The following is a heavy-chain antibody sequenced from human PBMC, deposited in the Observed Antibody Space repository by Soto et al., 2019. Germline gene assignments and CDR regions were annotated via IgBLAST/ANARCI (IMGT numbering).Heavy chain of an antibody. CDR3: AKDLVTMVRGVIITPYYYYYMDV. Sequence: EVQLLESGGGLVQPGGSLRLSCAASGFTFSSYAMSWVRQAPGKGLEWVSAISGSGGSTYYADSVKGRFTISRDNSKNTLYPQMNSLRAEDTAVYYCAKDLVTMVRGVIITPYYYYYMDVWGKGTTVTVSS. CDR1: GFTFSSYA. J-gene: IGHJ6*03. V-gene: IGHV3-23*01. CDR2: ISGSGGST. D-gene: IGHD3-10*01.